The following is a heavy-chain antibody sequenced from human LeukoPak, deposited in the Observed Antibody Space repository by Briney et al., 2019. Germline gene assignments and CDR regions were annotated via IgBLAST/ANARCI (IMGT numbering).Heavy chain of an antibody. CDR1: GYSISSGYY. D-gene: IGHD3-22*01. V-gene: IGHV4-38-2*02. CDR2: IYHSGST. J-gene: IGHJ3*02. Sequence: SETLSLTCTVSGYSISSGYYWGWIRQPPGKGLEWIGRIYHSGSTYYNPSLKSRVTISVDTSKNQFSLKLSSVTAADTAVYYCARTYYYDSSGYQDAFDIWGQGTMVTVSS. CDR3: ARTYYYDSSGYQDAFDI.